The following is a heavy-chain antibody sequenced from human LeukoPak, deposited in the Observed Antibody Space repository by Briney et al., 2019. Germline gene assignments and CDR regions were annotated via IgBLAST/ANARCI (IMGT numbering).Heavy chain of an antibody. Sequence: ASVKVSCKASGGTFSSYAISWVRQAPGQGLEWMGGVIPIFGTANYAQKFQGRVTITTGESTSTAYMELSSLRSEDTAVYYCAGLREGDYYYYMDVWGKGTTVTVSS. CDR1: GGTFSSYA. V-gene: IGHV1-69*05. CDR3: AGLREGDYYYYMDV. J-gene: IGHJ6*03. CDR2: VIPIFGTA.